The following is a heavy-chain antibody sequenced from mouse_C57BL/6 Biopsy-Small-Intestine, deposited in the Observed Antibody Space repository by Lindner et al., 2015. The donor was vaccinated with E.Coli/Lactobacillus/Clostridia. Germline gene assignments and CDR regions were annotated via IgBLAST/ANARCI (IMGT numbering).Heavy chain of an antibody. D-gene: IGHD1-1*01. CDR3: ARSYYYGSGYFDV. V-gene: IGHV1-80*01. J-gene: IGHJ1*03. Sequence: VQLQESGAELVKPGASVKISCKASGYAFSSYWMNWVKQRPGKGLEWIGQIYPGDGDTNYNGKFKGKATLTADKSSSTAYMQLCSLTSEDSAVYFCARSYYYGSGYFDVWGTGTTVTVSS. CDR1: GYAFSSYW. CDR2: IYPGDGDT.